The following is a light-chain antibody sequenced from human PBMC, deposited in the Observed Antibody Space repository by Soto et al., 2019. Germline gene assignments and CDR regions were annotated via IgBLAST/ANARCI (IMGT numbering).Light chain of an antibody. Sequence: DIQMTQSPSSVSASVGDRVTITCRASQGISNSLAWFQQKPGEAPRLLIYSASSLHSGVPSRFSCTRPRSDFTLTIHSLQPEDFAAYYCQQGDSFPLTFGGGTKVEIK. CDR1: QGISNS. CDR2: SAS. CDR3: QQGDSFPLT. J-gene: IGKJ4*01. V-gene: IGKV1-12*01.